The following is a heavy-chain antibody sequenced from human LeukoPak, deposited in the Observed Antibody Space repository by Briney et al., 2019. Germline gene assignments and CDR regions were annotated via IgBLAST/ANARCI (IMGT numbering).Heavy chain of an antibody. Sequence: QPGGSLRLSCAASGFTFSSYSMNWVRQAPGKGLEWVSYISSSSSTIYYADSVKGRFTISRDNAKNSLYLQMNSLRAEDTAVYYCARVSGYSSSSLHVDYYYYYMDVWGKGTTVTVSS. CDR2: ISSSSSTI. CDR3: ARVSGYSSSSLHVDYYYYYMDV. V-gene: IGHV3-48*01. D-gene: IGHD6-6*01. J-gene: IGHJ6*03. CDR1: GFTFSSYS.